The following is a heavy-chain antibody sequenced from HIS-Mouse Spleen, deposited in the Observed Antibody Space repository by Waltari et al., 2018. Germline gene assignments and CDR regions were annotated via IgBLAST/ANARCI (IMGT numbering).Heavy chain of an antibody. CDR2: MNPNSGNT. Sequence: QVQLVQSGAEAKKPGASVKVSCKASGYTCTSYDTNWVRQATGQGLEWMGWMNPNSGNTGYAQKFQGRVTMTRNTSISTAYMELSSLRSEDTAVYYCARGHDYSNYFDYWGQGTLVTVSS. CDR3: ARGHDYSNYFDY. V-gene: IGHV1-8*01. D-gene: IGHD4-4*01. CDR1: GYTCTSYD. J-gene: IGHJ4*02.